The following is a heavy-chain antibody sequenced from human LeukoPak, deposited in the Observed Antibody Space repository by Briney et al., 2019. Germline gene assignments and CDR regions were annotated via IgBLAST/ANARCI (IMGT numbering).Heavy chain of an antibody. J-gene: IGHJ3*02. D-gene: IGHD6-19*01. V-gene: IGHV4-59*01. CDR3: AREWLATDAFDI. CDR2: IYYSGST. CDR1: GGSISSYY. Sequence: SETLSLTCTVSGGSISSYYWSWIRQPPGKGLEWIGYIYYSGSTNYNPSLKSRVTISVDTSKNQFSLKLSSETAADTAVYYCAREWLATDAFDIWGQGTMVTVSS.